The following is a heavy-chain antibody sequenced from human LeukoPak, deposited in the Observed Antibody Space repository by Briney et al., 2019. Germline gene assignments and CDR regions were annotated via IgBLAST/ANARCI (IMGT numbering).Heavy chain of an antibody. CDR3: AKESFSSGWPEYYFDY. CDR2: ISGSGDST. CDR1: EFTFSSYA. J-gene: IGHJ4*02. D-gene: IGHD6-19*01. V-gene: IGHV3-23*01. Sequence: PGGSLRLSCAASEFTFSSYAMSWVRQAPGKGLEWVSAISGSGDSTYYADSVKGRFTISRDNSKNTLYLQMNSLRAEDTAVYYCAKESFSSGWPEYYFDYWGQGTLVTVSS.